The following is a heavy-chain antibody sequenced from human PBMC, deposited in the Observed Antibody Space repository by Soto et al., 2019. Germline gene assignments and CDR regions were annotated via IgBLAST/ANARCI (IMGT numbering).Heavy chain of an antibody. CDR3: VRAIIAAAGRGTYYYGMDV. CDR2: IIPNFGTA. Sequence: SVKVSFKACGCTFSSYGISWLRQAPGQGLEWMGGIIPNFGTANYAQKLQGRVTITADESTSTAYMELSSLRSEDTAVYYCVRAIIAAAGRGTYYYGMDVWGQGTTVTVSS. D-gene: IGHD6-13*01. CDR1: GCTFSSYG. J-gene: IGHJ6*02. V-gene: IGHV1-69*13.